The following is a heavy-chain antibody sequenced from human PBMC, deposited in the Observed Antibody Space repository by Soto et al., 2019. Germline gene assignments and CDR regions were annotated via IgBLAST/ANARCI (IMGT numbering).Heavy chain of an antibody. CDR2: IYYSGST. V-gene: IGHV4-59*01. D-gene: IGHD2-15*01. CDR1: GGSISSYY. J-gene: IGHJ4*02. Sequence: SETRSLTCTVSGGSISSYYWSWIRQPPGKGLEWIGYIYYSGSTNYNPSLKSRVTISVDTSKNQFSLKLSSVTAADTAVYYCARGQVVAAQHWGQGTLVTVSS. CDR3: ARGQVVAAQH.